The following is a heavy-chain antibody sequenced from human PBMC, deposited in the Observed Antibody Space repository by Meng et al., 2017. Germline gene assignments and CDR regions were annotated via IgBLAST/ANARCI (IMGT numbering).Heavy chain of an antibody. J-gene: IGHJ4*02. CDR1: GGTFSSYA. D-gene: IGHD6-13*01. CDR3: ARAGSSWFNVDY. Sequence: QVELGQSGAGVKKPGSSVKVSCKDSGGTFSSYAISWVRQAPGQGLEWMGGIIPIFGTANYAQKFQGRVTITADESTSTAYMELSSLRSEDTAVYYCARAGSSWFNVDYWGQGTLVTVSS. V-gene: IGHV1-69*01. CDR2: IIPIFGTA.